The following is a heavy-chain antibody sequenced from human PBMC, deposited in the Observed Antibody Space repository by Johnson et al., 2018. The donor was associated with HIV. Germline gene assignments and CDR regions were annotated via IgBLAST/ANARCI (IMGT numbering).Heavy chain of an antibody. CDR3: ARELRAGGAFDI. D-gene: IGHD1-26*01. J-gene: IGHJ3*02. Sequence: VQLVESGGDLVKPGGSLTLSCAASGFTFSNAWMSWVRQAPGKGLEWVTFIHYDGSNKYYADSVKCRFTISRYNSKNTLHLQMNNVRAEDTAIYYCARELRAGGAFDIWGQGTMVTVSS. CDR1: GFTFSNAW. V-gene: IGHV3-30*02. CDR2: IHYDGSNK.